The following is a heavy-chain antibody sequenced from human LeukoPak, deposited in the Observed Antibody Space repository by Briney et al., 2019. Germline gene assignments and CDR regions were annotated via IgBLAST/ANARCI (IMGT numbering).Heavy chain of an antibody. CDR3: VRQQTPHGNFDY. D-gene: IGHD1-26*01. J-gene: IGHJ4*02. Sequence: PGGSLRLSCATSGFTFSNHAMHWVRQASGKGLEWVSAIGTAGDTFCPGSVKGRFTISRENAKNSLSLQMNSLRAEDTAMYYCVRQQTPHGNFDYWGQGTLVTVSS. CDR2: IGTAGDT. CDR1: GFTFSNHA. V-gene: IGHV3-13*01.